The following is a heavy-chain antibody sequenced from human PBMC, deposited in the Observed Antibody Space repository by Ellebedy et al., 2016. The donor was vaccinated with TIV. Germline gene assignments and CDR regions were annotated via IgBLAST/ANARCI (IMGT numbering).Heavy chain of an antibody. CDR2: ISGSGGST. J-gene: IGHJ6*02. CDR3: ASPRSGGYYYYYYGMDV. Sequence: GGSLRLXXAASGFTFSSYAMSWVRQAPGKGLEWVSAISGSGGSTYYADSVKGRFTISRDNSKNTLYLQMNSLRAEDTAVYYCASPRSGGYYYYYYGMDVWGQGTTVTVSS. V-gene: IGHV3-23*01. CDR1: GFTFSSYA. D-gene: IGHD6-25*01.